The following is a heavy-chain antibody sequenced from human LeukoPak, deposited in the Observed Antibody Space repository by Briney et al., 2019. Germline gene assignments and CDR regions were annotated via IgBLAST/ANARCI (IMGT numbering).Heavy chain of an antibody. D-gene: IGHD6-13*01. CDR3: ARERAENSYSSSWDAFDY. Sequence: GRSLRLSCAASGFTFSSYGMHWVRQAPGKGLEWVAVIWYDGSNKYYADSVKGRFTISRDNSKNTLSLQMNSLRAEDTAVYYCARERAENSYSSSWDAFDYWGQGTLVTVSS. CDR2: IWYDGSNK. CDR1: GFTFSSYG. J-gene: IGHJ4*02. V-gene: IGHV3-33*01.